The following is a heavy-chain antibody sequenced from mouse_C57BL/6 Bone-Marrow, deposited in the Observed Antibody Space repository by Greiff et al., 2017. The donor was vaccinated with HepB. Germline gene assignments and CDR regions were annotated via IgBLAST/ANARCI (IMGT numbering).Heavy chain of an antibody. V-gene: IGHV10-1*01. CDR2: IRSKSNNYAT. D-gene: IGHD2-3*01. J-gene: IGHJ2*01. CDR1: GFSFNTYA. Sequence: EVQVVESGGGLVQPKGSLKLSCAASGFSFNTYAMNWVRQAPGKGLEWVARIRSKSNNYATYYADSVKDRFTISRDDSESMLYLQMNNLKTEDTAMYYCVGGYDGYYGGDYWGQGTTLTVSS. CDR3: VGGYDGYYGGDY.